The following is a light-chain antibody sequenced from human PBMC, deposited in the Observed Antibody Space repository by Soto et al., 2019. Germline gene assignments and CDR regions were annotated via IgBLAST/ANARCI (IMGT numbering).Light chain of an antibody. V-gene: IGKV1-5*03. CDR1: QSVHTW. Sequence: QLTQSPSTLSASVGDRVTITCRASQSVHTWLAWFQQKPGKAPKLLIYKATTLETGVPSRFSASGSGTEFTLTISSLQPDDFATYYCQQYNTYSTFGQGTRLEIK. CDR3: QQYNTYST. CDR2: KAT. J-gene: IGKJ5*01.